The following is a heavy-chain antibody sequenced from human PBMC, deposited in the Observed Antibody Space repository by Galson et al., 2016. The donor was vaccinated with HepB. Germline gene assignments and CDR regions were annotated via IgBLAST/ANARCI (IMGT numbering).Heavy chain of an antibody. CDR1: GYTFTTYG. V-gene: IGHV1-18*01. CDR2: ISTYKGHT. J-gene: IGHJ3*02. CDR3: ARVEPTYDACDI. D-gene: IGHD1-14*01. Sequence: SVKVSCKASGYTFTTYGIIWVRQAPGQGLEWMGWISTYKGHTNYAQKLQGRVTMTTDTSTSTAYMELRSLRSDDTAVYYCARVEPTYDACDIWGRGTMVTVSS.